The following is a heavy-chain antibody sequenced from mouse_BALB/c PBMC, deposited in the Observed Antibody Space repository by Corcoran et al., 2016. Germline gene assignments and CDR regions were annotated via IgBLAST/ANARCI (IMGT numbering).Heavy chain of an antibody. CDR1: GYTFTSYV. CDR2: IIPYNDGP. CDR3: ARLYPGIARDY. J-gene: IGHJ4*01. Sequence: VQLQQSGPELVTPGASVKLSCTPSGYTFTSYVMHWVQQQPGQGLEWIGYIIPYNDGPKYNEKFKGKATLTSDKSSSTAYMELSSLTSEDSAVYYCARLYPGIARDYWGQGTSVTVS. V-gene: IGHV1S136*01.